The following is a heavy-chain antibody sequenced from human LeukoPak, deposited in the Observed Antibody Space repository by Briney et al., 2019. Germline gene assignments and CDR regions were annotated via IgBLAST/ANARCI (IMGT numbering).Heavy chain of an antibody. CDR2: INAGNGNT. CDR1: GYTFTSYA. Sequence: ASVKVSCKASGYTFTSYAMHWVRQAPGQRLEWMGWINAGNGNTKYSQKFQGRVTITRDTSASTAYMELSSLRSEDTAVYYCARDDRYGSGNPPFDYWGQGTLVTVSS. J-gene: IGHJ4*02. CDR3: ARDDRYGSGNPPFDY. D-gene: IGHD3-10*01. V-gene: IGHV1-3*01.